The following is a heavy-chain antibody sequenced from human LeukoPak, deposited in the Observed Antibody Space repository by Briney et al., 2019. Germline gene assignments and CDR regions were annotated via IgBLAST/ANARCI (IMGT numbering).Heavy chain of an antibody. CDR1: GFTFSSYG. Sequence: GGSLRLSCAASGFTFSSYGMHWVRQAPGKGLEWVAVISYDGSNKYYADSVKGRFTISRDNSKNTLYLQMNSLRAEDTAVYYCARLSSYYYYYGMDVWGQGTTVTVSS. V-gene: IGHV3-30*03. J-gene: IGHJ6*02. CDR2: ISYDGSNK. CDR3: ARLSSYYYYYGMDV.